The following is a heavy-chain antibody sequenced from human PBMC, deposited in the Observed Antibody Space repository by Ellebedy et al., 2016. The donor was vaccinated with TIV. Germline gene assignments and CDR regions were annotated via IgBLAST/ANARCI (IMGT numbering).Heavy chain of an antibody. CDR3: AREGLWFGDLDY. J-gene: IGHJ4*02. CDR2: ISSSSSYI. V-gene: IGHV3-21*01. CDR1: GFTFSSYS. Sequence: PGGSLRLSCAASGFTFSSYSMNWVRQAPGKGLEWVSSISSSSSYIYYADSVKGRFTISRDNAKNSLYLQMNSLRAEDMAVYYCAREGLWFGDLDYWGQGTLVTVSS. D-gene: IGHD3-10*01.